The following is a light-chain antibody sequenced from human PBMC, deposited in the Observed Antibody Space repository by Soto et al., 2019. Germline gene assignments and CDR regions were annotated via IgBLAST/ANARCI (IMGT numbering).Light chain of an antibody. CDR1: SSDVGAYDH. Sequence: QSVLTQPPSASGSPGQSVTIPCTGTSSDVGAYDHVSWYQQHPGKAPKLIIYEVTKRPAGVPDRFSGSKSGNTASLTVSGLQAEDEADYYCSSDAGNYNYVFGTGTQLTVL. V-gene: IGLV2-8*01. CDR3: SSDAGNYNYV. J-gene: IGLJ1*01. CDR2: EVT.